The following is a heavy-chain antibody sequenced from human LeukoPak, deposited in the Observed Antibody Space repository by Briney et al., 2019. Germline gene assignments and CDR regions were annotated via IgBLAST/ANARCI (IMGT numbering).Heavy chain of an antibody. V-gene: IGHV1-2*02. J-gene: IGHJ6*03. CDR2: INPNSGGT. CDR3: ARDLRYQLLRSGYYYYMDV. D-gene: IGHD2-2*01. CDR1: GYTFTGYY. Sequence: ASVKVSCKASGYTFTGYYMHWVRQAPGQGLEWMGWINPNSGGTNYAQKFQGRVTMTRDTSISTAYMELSRLRSDDTAVYYCARDLRYQLLRSGYYYYMDVWGKGTTVTISS.